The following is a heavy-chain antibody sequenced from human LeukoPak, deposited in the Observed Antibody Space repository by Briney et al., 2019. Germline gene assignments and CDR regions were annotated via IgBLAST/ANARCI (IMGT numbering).Heavy chain of an antibody. J-gene: IGHJ4*02. CDR1: GGSISSYY. D-gene: IGHD5-18*01. CDR2: IYYSGST. V-gene: IGHV4-59*01. CDR3: ARESGRGYSYGLGY. Sequence: SETLSLTCTVSGGSISSYYWSWIRQPPGKGLEWIGYIYYSGSTNYNPSLKSRVTISVDTSKNQFSLKLSSVTAADTAVYYCARESGRGYSYGLGYWGQGTLVTVSS.